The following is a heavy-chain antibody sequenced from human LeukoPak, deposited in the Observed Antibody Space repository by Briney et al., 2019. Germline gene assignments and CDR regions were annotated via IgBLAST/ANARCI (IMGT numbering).Heavy chain of an antibody. V-gene: IGHV1-18*01. CDR2: ISAYNGNT. CDR3: ARDLVRSGYYNGAFDI. CDR1: GYTFTSYG. D-gene: IGHD3-22*01. J-gene: IGHJ3*02. Sequence: ASVKVSCKASGYTFTSYGFSWVRQAPGQGLEWMGWISAYNGNTNYAQKLQGRVTMTTDTSTSTAYMELRSLRSDDTAVYYCARDLVRSGYYNGAFDIWGQGTMVTVSS.